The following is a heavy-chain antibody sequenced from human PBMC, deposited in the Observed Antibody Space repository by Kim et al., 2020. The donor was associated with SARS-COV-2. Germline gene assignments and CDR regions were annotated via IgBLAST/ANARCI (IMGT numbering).Heavy chain of an antibody. Sequence: SETLSLTCAVYGGSFSNYYWSWIRQPPGKGLEWIGEINHSGSTNYNPSLKSRVTISVDTSKNQFSLKLSSVTAADTAVYYCARGKPTHLDYWGQGTLVTVSS. V-gene: IGHV4-34*01. CDR1: GGSFSNYY. CDR3: ARGKPTHLDY. CDR2: INHSGST. D-gene: IGHD1-26*01. J-gene: IGHJ4*02.